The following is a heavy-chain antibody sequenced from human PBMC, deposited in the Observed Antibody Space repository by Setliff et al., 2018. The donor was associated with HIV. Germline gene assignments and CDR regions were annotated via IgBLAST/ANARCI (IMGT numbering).Heavy chain of an antibody. CDR2: IHAGNCNT. CDR1: GYTFTSYA. Sequence: ASVKVSCKTSGYTFTSYAMHWVRQAPGQRVEWMGWIHAGNCNTNYSQEFHGRVTITRDSSASTAYMELSSRRSEDMAVYYCARGTVGYDGIMDVWGKGTTVTVSS. CDR3: ARGTVGYDGIMDV. V-gene: IGHV1-3*03. J-gene: IGHJ6*04. D-gene: IGHD3-16*01.